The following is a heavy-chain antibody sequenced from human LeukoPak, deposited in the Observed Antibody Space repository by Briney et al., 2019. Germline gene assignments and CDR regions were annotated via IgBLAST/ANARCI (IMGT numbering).Heavy chain of an antibody. Sequence: SETLSLTCTVSGGSISSGDYYWSWIRQPPGKGLEWIWYIYYSGSTYYNPSLKSRVTISVGTSKNQFSLKLSSVTAADTAVYYCARGTVGAIVYWGQGTLVTVSS. D-gene: IGHD1-26*01. CDR3: ARGTVGAIVY. CDR1: GGSISSGDYY. J-gene: IGHJ4*02. CDR2: IYYSGST. V-gene: IGHV4-30-4*08.